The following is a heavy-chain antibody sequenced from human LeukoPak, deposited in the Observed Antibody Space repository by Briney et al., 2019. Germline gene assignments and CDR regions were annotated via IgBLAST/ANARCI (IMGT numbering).Heavy chain of an antibody. CDR1: GFTFSSYG. CDR2: ISYDGSNK. D-gene: IGHD6-19*01. V-gene: IGHV3-30*18. CDR3: AKDSSGWYLRPRRYYFDY. Sequence: PGRSLRLSCAASGFTFSSYGMHWVRQAPGKGLEWVAVISYDGSNKYYADSVKGRFTISRDNSKNTLYLQMNSLRAEDTAVYYCAKDSSGWYLRPRRYYFDYWGQGTLVTVSS. J-gene: IGHJ4*02.